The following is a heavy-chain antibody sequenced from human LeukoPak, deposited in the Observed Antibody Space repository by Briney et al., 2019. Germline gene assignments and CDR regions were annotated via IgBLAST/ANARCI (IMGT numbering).Heavy chain of an antibody. Sequence: PGGSLRLSCEASGFKFNDAWMTWVRQAPGKGLEWLTLISYHGSNQEYTDSVKGRFTISRDNSKNTLFLQMNSLKTEDTAVYFCARSPERLGQGYLDSWGQGTLVTVSS. J-gene: IGHJ4*02. V-gene: IGHV3-30*03. CDR1: GFKFNDAW. D-gene: IGHD3/OR15-3a*01. CDR3: ARSPERLGQGYLDS. CDR2: ISYHGSNQ.